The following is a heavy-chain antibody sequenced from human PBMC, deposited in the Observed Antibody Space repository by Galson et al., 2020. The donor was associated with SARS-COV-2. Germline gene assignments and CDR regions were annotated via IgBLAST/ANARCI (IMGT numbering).Heavy chain of an antibody. CDR1: GGSISSYY. Sequence: SETLSLTCTVSGGSISSYYWSWIRQPPGKGLEWIGYIYYSGSTNYNPSLKSRVTISVDTSKNQFSLKLSSVTAADTAVYYCARVPRGRGAAAHNWFDPWGQGTLVTVSS. D-gene: IGHD6-13*01. CDR2: IYYSGST. J-gene: IGHJ5*02. CDR3: ARVPRGRGAAAHNWFDP. V-gene: IGHV4-59*01.